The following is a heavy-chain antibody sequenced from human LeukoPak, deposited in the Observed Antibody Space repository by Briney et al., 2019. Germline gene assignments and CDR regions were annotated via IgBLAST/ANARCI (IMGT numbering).Heavy chain of an antibody. J-gene: IGHJ4*02. CDR3: ARSDKAMGMESVGV. Sequence: GESLKISCKGSGYSFTSYWIGWVRQMPGKGLEWMGIIYPGDSDTRYSPSFQGQVTISADKSISTPYLQWGDLKASDTARHYCARSDKAMGMESVGVWGQGTLVTVSS. CDR2: IYPGDSDT. V-gene: IGHV5-51*01. D-gene: IGHD5-18*01. CDR1: GYSFTSYW.